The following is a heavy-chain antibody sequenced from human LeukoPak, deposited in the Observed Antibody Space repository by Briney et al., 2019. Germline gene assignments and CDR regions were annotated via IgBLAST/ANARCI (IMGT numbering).Heavy chain of an antibody. CDR2: INPNSGVT. Sequence: ASVKVSCKTSGYSFTGYYIHWVRQAPGQGLEWMGWINPNSGVTNYPQKFQDRVTMTRDTSISTAYMELSRLRSDDTGVYYCARGSLYGNYVDYWGQGTLVTVSS. V-gene: IGHV1-2*02. CDR1: GYSFTGYY. J-gene: IGHJ4*02. D-gene: IGHD3-3*01. CDR3: ARGSLYGNYVDY.